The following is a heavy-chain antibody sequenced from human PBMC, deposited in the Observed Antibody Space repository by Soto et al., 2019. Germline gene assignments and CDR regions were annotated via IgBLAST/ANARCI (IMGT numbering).Heavy chain of an antibody. Sequence: LQLQESGPGLVKPSETLSLTCTVSDGSISSSSYYWGWIRQPPGKGLEWIGRIYYSGSTYYNPSLKSRVTISVDTSKNQFSLKLSSVIAADTAVYYCATLWGQDWGQGTLVTVSS. CDR3: ATLWGQD. CDR2: IYYSGST. V-gene: IGHV4-39*01. J-gene: IGHJ4*02. CDR1: DGSISSSSYY. D-gene: IGHD3-10*01.